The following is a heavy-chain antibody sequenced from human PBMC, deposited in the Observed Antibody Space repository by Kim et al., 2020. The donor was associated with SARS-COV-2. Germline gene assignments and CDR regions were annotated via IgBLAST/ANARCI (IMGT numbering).Heavy chain of an antibody. CDR1: GFTFSPVW. Sequence: GGSLRLSCAASGFTFSPVWMTWVRQAPGMGLEWVATMRKDGSETYYAGSVKGRFSISRDNAKNSLYLQMNSLRAEDTAVYYCAGEIAGVAPSYYYGMDVWGQGTTVTVSS. CDR3: AGEIAGVAPSYYYGMDV. CDR2: MRKDGSET. V-gene: IGHV3-7*03. D-gene: IGHD6-13*01. J-gene: IGHJ6*02.